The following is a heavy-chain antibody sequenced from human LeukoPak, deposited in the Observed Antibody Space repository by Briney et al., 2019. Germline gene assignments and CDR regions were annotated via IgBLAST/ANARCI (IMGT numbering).Heavy chain of an antibody. CDR2: VNHSGST. CDR1: GGSFSGYY. J-gene: IGHJ4*02. V-gene: IGHV4-34*01. Sequence: SETLSLTCAVYGGSFSGYYWSWIRQPPGKGLEWIGEVNHSGSTNYNPSLKSRVTISVDTSKNQFSLKLSSVTAADTAVYYCARPFHNLDYWGQGTLVTVSS. CDR3: ARPFHNLDY. D-gene: IGHD1-1*01.